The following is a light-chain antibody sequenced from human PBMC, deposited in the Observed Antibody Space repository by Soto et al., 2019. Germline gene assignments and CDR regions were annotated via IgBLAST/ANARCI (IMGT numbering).Light chain of an antibody. V-gene: IGKV1-39*01. CDR3: QQIYRTPHP. CDR2: AAS. J-gene: IGKJ2*01. Sequence: DIQMTQSPSSLSASVGDRVTITCRASQSISSYLNWYQQKPGKAPKILIYAASILQSGVPARFSGSGSGTDFTLTISTLQPEDFATYYCQQIYRTPHPFGDGTKVQI. CDR1: QSISSY.